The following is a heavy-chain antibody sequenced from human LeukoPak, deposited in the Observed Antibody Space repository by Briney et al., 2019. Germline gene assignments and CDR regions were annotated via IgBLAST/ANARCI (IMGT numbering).Heavy chain of an antibody. J-gene: IGHJ3*02. CDR2: ISISGTNM. CDR3: ARGAGSAFHYNSFYI. V-gene: IGHV3-48*03. D-gene: IGHD6-19*01. Sequence: QPGGSLRLSCAASGDTFSGYEMNWARQAPGKGLEWVSYISISGTNMFYADSVKGRFTISRDNSRKSLYLQMSSLRAEDRAVYYCARGAGSAFHYNSFYIWGRGTMVTVSS. CDR1: GDTFSGYE.